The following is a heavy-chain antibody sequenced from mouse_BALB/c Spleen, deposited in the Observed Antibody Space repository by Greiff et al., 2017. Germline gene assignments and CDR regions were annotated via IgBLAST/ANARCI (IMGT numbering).Heavy chain of an antibody. V-gene: IGHV5-9-4*01. Sequence: EVQVVESGGGLVKPGGSLKLSCAASGFTFSSYAMSWVRQSPEKRLEWVAEISSGGSYTYYPDTVTGRFTISRDNAKNTLYLEMSSLRSEDTAMYYCARELTGTSFAYWGQGTLVTVSA. CDR1: GFTFSSYA. CDR3: ARELTGTSFAY. CDR2: ISSGGSYT. D-gene: IGHD4-1*01. J-gene: IGHJ3*01.